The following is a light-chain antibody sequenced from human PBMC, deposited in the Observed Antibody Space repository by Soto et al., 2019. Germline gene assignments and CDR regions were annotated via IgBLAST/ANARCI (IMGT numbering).Light chain of an antibody. Sequence: QSALTHPPSASGSPGQAVAISCTGTSSDVGGYNYVSWYQQHPGKAPKLLIYEVTKRPSGVPDRFSGSKSGNTASLTVSGLQAEDEADYYCCSYGGNDNYVFGTGTKVTVL. CDR3: CSYGGNDNYV. CDR2: EVT. V-gene: IGLV2-8*01. J-gene: IGLJ1*01. CDR1: SSDVGGYNY.